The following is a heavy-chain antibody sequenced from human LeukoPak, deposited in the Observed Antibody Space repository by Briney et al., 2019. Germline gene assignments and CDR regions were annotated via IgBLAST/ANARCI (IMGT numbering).Heavy chain of an antibody. CDR1: GGSFSGYY. Sequence: SETLSLTCAVYGGSFSGYYWSWIRQPPGKGLEWIGEINHSGSNNYNPSLKSRVTISVDTSKNQFSLKLSSVTAADTAVYYCARAFSYGYSPSDYWGQGTLVTVSS. D-gene: IGHD5-18*01. V-gene: IGHV4-34*01. J-gene: IGHJ4*02. CDR3: ARAFSYGYSPSDY. CDR2: INHSGSN.